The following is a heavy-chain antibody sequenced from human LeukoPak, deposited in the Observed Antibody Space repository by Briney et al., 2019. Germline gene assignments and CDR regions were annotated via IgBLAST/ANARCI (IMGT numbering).Heavy chain of an antibody. J-gene: IGHJ3*02. D-gene: IGHD2-15*01. Sequence: PSETLSLTCAVYGGSFSGYYWSWIRQPPGKGLEWIGEINHSGSTNYNPSLESRVTISVDTSKNQFSLKLSSVTAADTAVYYCARASPYFVVVVAATRDYAFDIWGQGTMVTVSS. V-gene: IGHV4-34*01. CDR2: INHSGST. CDR3: ARASPYFVVVVAATRDYAFDI. CDR1: GGSFSGYY.